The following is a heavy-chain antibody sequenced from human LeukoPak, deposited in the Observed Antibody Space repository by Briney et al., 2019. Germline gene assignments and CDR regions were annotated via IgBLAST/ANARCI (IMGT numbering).Heavy chain of an antibody. V-gene: IGHV5-51*01. J-gene: IGHJ5*02. D-gene: IGHD6-19*01. CDR1: GYSFTSYW. CDR2: IYPGDSDT. Sequence: GESLKISCKGSGYSFTSYWIGWVRPMPGKGLEWMGIIYPGDSDTRYSPSFQGQVTISVDKSISTAYLQWTSLTASDTAMYYCARSGRGWYSSNWFDPWGQGTLVTVSS. CDR3: ARSGRGWYSSNWFDP.